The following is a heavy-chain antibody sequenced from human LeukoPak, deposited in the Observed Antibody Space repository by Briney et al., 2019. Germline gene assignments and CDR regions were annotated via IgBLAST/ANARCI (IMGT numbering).Heavy chain of an antibody. V-gene: IGHV3-30*18. J-gene: IGHJ4*02. Sequence: SGGSLRLSCAASGFTFSSYGMHWVRQAPGKGLEWVAMTSFDGSYKNYADSVKGRFTISRDNSKNRLYLQMNSLRAEDTAVYYCAKEFSGYLASFEYWGQGPLVTVSS. D-gene: IGHD3-22*01. CDR2: TSFDGSYK. CDR3: AKEFSGYLASFEY. CDR1: GFTFSSYG.